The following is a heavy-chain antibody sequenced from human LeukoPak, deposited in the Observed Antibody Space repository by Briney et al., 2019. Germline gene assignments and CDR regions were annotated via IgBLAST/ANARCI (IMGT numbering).Heavy chain of an antibody. CDR3: ARDVDSSGWYIDWFDP. CDR1: GGSFSGYY. D-gene: IGHD6-19*01. J-gene: IGHJ5*02. CDR2: INHSGST. V-gene: IGHV4-34*01. Sequence: SETLSLTCAVYGGSFSGYYWSWIRQPPGKGLEWIGEINHSGSTNYNPSLKSRVTISVDTSKNQFSLKLSSVTAADTAVYYCARDVDSSGWYIDWFDPWGQGTLVTVSS.